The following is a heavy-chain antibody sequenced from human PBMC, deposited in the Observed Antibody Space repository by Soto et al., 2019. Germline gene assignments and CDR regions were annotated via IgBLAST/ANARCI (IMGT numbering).Heavy chain of an antibody. Sequence: PGGSLRLSCAASGFTFSSYGMHWVRQAPGKGLEWVAVIWHDGSNKYYADSVKGRFTISRDNSKNTLYLQMNSLRAEDTAVYYCAKARSAGDYYYYYYGMDVWGQGTTVTVSS. CDR2: IWHDGSNK. D-gene: IGHD4-17*01. CDR3: AKARSAGDYYYYYYGMDV. J-gene: IGHJ6*02. CDR1: GFTFSSYG. V-gene: IGHV3-33*06.